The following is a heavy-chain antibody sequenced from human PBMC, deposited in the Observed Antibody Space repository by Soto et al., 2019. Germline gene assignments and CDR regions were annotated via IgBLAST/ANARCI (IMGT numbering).Heavy chain of an antibody. V-gene: IGHV1-24*01. CDR3: ATAYGSGSYYNPNWFDP. Sequence: QVQLVQSGAEVKKPGASVKLSCKVSGYTLTELSMHWVRQAPGKGLEWMGGFDPEDGETIYAQKFQGRVTMTEDTSTDTAYMELSSMRSEDTAVYYCATAYGSGSYYNPNWFDPWGQGTLVTVSS. CDR2: FDPEDGET. CDR1: GYTLTELS. J-gene: IGHJ5*02. D-gene: IGHD3-10*01.